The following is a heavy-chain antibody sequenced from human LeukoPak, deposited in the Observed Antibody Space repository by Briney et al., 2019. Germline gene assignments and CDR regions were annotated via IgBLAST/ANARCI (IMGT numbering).Heavy chain of an antibody. CDR1: GFTLSNYR. J-gene: IGHJ5*02. Sequence: GGSLRLSCAASGFTLSNYRINWVRQVPGQGLVWVSHIDGDGRITNYGDSVKGRFTISRDNAKNILYLQMNSLRAEDTAVYYCARDSPRTGPWGQGILVTVSS. CDR2: IDGDGRIT. D-gene: IGHD1-1*01. CDR3: ARDSPRTGP. V-gene: IGHV3-74*01.